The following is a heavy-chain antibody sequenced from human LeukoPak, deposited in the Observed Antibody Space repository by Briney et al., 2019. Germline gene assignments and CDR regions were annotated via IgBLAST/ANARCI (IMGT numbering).Heavy chain of an antibody. CDR1: GGSINSDNYY. Sequence: SQTLSLTCTVSGGSINSDNYYWSWVRQPPGKGLEWIGYIYYSGSTYYNSSLKSRVTISVDTSKNQYSLKLSSVTAADTAVYYCARVEKADFWSGIGYYFDYWGQGTLVTVSS. D-gene: IGHD3-3*01. CDR3: ARVEKADFWSGIGYYFDY. CDR2: IYYSGST. J-gene: IGHJ4*02. V-gene: IGHV4-30-4*01.